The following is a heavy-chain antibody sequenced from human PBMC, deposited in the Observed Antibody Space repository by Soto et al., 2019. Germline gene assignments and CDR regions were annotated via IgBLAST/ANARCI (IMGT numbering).Heavy chain of an antibody. CDR2: ISVFNVNT. V-gene: IGHV1-18*01. D-gene: IGHD2-15*01. CDR3: GRDGSGGIIDS. Sequence: QVQLVQSGAEVKKPGASVKVSCKTSGYTFTGYGINWVRQAPGHGLEWMGWISVFNVNTKYGQNIQDRVIMTTDTSTITAYMELRSLRSDDTAVYFCGRDGSGGIIDSWGQGTMLIVSS. J-gene: IGHJ3*01. CDR1: GYTFTGYG.